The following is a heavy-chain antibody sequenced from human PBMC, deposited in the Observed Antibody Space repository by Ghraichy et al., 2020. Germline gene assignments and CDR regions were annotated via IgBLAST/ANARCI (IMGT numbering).Heavy chain of an antibody. V-gene: IGHV4-4*07. CDR1: GDSINSYS. CDR2: IFTSGST. J-gene: IGHJ6*02. Sequence: SETLSLTCTVSGDSINSYSWSWIRQSAGKGLEWIGRIFTSGSTHYNPSLKSRVTMSADTSKTQVSLKLDSVTAADTAVYYCARGHYNSRLYFHNVDIWRQGTSVTVSS. CDR3: ARGHYNSRLYFHNVDI. D-gene: IGHD1-14*01.